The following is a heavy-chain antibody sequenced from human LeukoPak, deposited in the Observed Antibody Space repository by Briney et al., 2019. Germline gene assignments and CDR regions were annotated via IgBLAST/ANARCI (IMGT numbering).Heavy chain of an antibody. CDR3: ARGGRYIGNAYFYPSSSVFDY. V-gene: IGHV4-34*01. J-gene: IGHJ4*02. Sequence: SETLSLTCAVYGGSFDQYYWSWLRQAPGEGLEWIGEINAGGSTNYSPSLKSRVTMSIDTSKNQFSLRVASVTAADTALYFCARGGRYIGNAYFYPSSSVFDYWGQGTLVTVSS. CDR1: GGSFDQYY. D-gene: IGHD1-1*01. CDR2: INAGGST.